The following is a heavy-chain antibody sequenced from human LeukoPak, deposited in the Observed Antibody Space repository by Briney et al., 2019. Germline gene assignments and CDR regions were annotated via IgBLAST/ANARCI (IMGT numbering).Heavy chain of an antibody. D-gene: IGHD4-17*01. CDR2: INHSGST. V-gene: IGHV4-34*01. J-gene: IGHJ4*02. CDR1: GGSFSGYY. Sequence: PSETLSLTCAVYGGSFSGYYWSWIRQPPGKGLEWIGEINHSGSTNYNPSLKSRVTISVDTSKNQFSLKLSSVTAADTAVYYCARLVTTASDYWGQGTLVTVSS. CDR3: ARLVTTASDY.